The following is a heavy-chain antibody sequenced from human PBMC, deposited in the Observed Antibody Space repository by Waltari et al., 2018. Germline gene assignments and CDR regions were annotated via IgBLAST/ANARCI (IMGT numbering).Heavy chain of an antibody. CDR2: IKQDGSEK. CDR3: VRGASNYRH. D-gene: IGHD1-26*01. J-gene: IGHJ4*02. CDR1: GFTFSTYW. V-gene: IGHV3-7*04. Sequence: EVQVVESGGGLVQPGGSLRLSCAASGFTFSTYWMSWVRQAPGKGLECVASIKQDGSEKNYVDSVKGRFTISRENAKSSLYLQMNSLRIEDTAVYYCVRGASNYRHWGQGTLVTVSS.